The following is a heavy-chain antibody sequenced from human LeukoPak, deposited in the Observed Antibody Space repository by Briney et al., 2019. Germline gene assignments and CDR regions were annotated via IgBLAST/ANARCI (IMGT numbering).Heavy chain of an antibody. CDR3: ASSITMVREYDAFDI. CDR2: IYPGDSDT. J-gene: IGHJ3*02. V-gene: IGHV5-51*01. CDR1: GYSFTSYW. D-gene: IGHD3-10*01. Sequence: GESLKISCKGSGYSFTSYWIGWVRQMPGKGLEWMGIIYPGDSDTRYSPSFQGQVTISADKSISTAYLQWSSLKASDTAMYYCASSITMVREYDAFDIWGQGTMVTVSS.